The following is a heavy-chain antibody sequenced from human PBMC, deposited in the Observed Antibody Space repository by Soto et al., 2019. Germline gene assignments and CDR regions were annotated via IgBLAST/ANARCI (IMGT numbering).Heavy chain of an antibody. V-gene: IGHV4-30-4*01. CDR2: IYYSGST. D-gene: IGHD3-22*01. CDR3: ARASSGYYSPFMDV. Sequence: SETLALTCTFSGGSISIGDYYWSWIRQPPGKGLEWIGYIYYSGSTYYNPSLKSRVTISVDTSKNQFSLKLNSVTAADTAVYYCARASSGYYSPFMDVWGQGTTVTVSS. J-gene: IGHJ6*02. CDR1: GGSISIGDYY.